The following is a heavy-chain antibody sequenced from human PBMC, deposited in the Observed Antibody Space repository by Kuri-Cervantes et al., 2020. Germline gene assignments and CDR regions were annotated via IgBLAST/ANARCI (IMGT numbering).Heavy chain of an antibody. V-gene: IGHV3-7*01. CDR2: IKQDGSEK. J-gene: IGHJ6*02. D-gene: IGHD6-19*01. Sequence: GESLKISCAASGFTFSSYWMSWVRQAPGKGLEWVANIKQDGSEKYYVDSVKGRFTISRDNAKNSLYLQMNSLRAEDTAVYYCAREVGGGWCFGYYYGMDVWCQGTTVTVSS. CDR1: GFTFSSYW. CDR3: AREVGGGWCFGYYYGMDV.